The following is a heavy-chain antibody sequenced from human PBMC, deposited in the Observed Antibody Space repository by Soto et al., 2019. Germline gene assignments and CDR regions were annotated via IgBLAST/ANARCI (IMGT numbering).Heavy chain of an antibody. D-gene: IGHD3-10*01. V-gene: IGHV3-48*01. CDR2: ISSSRRTI. CDR1: GFTFSSYS. Sequence: EVQLVESGGGLVQPGGSRRLSCAASGFTFSSYSMNWVRQAPGKGLEWVSQISSSRRTIYYADSVKGRFTISGDNAKNSLYLQMNSLRAEDTAVYYSAREDTTRGGGFDPWGQGTGVTVPS. CDR3: AREDTTRGGGFDP. J-gene: IGHJ5*02.